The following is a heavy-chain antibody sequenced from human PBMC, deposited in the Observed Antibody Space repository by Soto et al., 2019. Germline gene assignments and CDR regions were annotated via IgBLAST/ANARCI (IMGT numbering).Heavy chain of an antibody. CDR2: ISWNSGSI. J-gene: IGHJ6*02. CDR3: ATDIRVGATMVRGVIDYYYGMDV. D-gene: IGHD3-10*01. CDR1: GFTFDDYA. Sequence: GGSLRLSCAASGFTFDDYAMHWVRQAPGKGLEWVSGISWNSGSIGYADSVKGRFTISRDNAKNSLYLQMNSLRAEDTALYYCATDIRVGATMVRGVIDYYYGMDVWGQGTTVTVSS. V-gene: IGHV3-9*01.